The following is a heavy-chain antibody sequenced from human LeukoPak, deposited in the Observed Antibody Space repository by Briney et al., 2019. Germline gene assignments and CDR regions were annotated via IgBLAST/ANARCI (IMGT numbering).Heavy chain of an antibody. J-gene: IGHJ4*02. D-gene: IGHD3-3*01. V-gene: IGHV1-2*02. Sequence: ASVKVSCKASGYTFTGYYIHWVRQAPGQGLEWMGWINPNSGGTNYAQKFQGRVTMTRDTSISTAYMELSRLRSDDTAVYYCARASTIFGVATNYWGQGTLVTVSS. CDR2: INPNSGGT. CDR1: GYTFTGYY. CDR3: ARASTIFGVATNY.